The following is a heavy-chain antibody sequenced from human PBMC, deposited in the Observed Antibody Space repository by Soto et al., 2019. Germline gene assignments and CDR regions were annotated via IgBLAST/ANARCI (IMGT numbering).Heavy chain of an antibody. CDR1: GGSFSGGGYS. CDR2: IYHSGST. CDR3: DSSGYYPDFVGPKFDY. D-gene: IGHD3-22*01. V-gene: IGHV4-30-2*01. Sequence: PSETLSLTCAVYGGSFSGGGYSWSWIRQPPGKGLEGIVYIYHSGSTYYNPSLKSRVTISVDRSKNQFSLKLSSVTAADTAVYYYDSSGYYPDFVGPKFDYWGQGTLVTVSS. J-gene: IGHJ4*02.